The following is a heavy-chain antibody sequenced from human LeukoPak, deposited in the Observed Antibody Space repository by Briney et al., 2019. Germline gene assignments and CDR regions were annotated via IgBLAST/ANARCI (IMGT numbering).Heavy chain of an antibody. V-gene: IGHV1-46*01. D-gene: IGHD3-10*01. J-gene: IGHJ5*02. CDR1: GYTFTSYY. Sequence: ASVKVSCKASGYTFTSYYMHWVRQAPGQGLEWMGIINPSGYSTSYAQKFQGRVTMTRDTSTSTVYMELSGLRSEDTAVYYCARDEYGSGSYVFGMFDPWGQGTRVTVSS. CDR3: ARDEYGSGSYVFGMFDP. CDR2: INPSGYST.